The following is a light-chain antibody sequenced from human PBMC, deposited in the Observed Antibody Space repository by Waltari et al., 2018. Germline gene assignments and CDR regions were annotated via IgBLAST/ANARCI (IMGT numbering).Light chain of an antibody. CDR2: GAS. CDR3: HQYNNWPPFT. J-gene: IGKJ3*01. CDR1: QSVGTN. Sequence: ETVMPPSPTTLSVSPGEGVTLSCRASQSVGTNLAWHQHKPGQAPRLLIYGASTRAAGIPVRFSGSGSGTEFTLTISGLQSEDFAVYYCHQYNNWPPFTFGPGTKVDI. V-gene: IGKV3-15*01.